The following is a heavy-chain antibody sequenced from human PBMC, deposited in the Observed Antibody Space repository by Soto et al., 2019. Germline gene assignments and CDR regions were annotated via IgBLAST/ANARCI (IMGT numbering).Heavy chain of an antibody. V-gene: IGHV4-38-2*01. J-gene: IGHJ1*01. CDR3: ARTDNVGHYPH. CDR1: GDSISSIYH. D-gene: IGHD3-10*01. CDR2: IYHSGTT. Sequence: EPQSLTCAVCGDSISSIYHWAWLRQPPGRGLEWVASIYHSGTTYYNPSLKSRVTISVDTSKNQFSLNLRSVTAADSAVYYCARTDNVGHYPHFGQGSLVT.